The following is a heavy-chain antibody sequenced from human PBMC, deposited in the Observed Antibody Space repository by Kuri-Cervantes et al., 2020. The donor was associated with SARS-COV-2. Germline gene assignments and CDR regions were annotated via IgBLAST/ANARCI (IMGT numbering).Heavy chain of an antibody. CDR1: GGSISSYY. Sequence: SETLSLTCTDSGGSISSYYWSWIRQPPGKGLEWIGYIYYSGSTNYNPSLKSRVTISVDTSKNQFSLKLSSVTAADTAVYYCARQEGSGYVIDWGQGTLVTVSS. CDR2: IYYSGST. J-gene: IGHJ4*02. CDR3: ARQEGSGYVID. V-gene: IGHV4-59*08. D-gene: IGHD5-12*01.